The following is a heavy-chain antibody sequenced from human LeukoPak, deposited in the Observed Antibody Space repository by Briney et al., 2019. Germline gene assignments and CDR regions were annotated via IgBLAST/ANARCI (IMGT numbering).Heavy chain of an antibody. Sequence: SETLSLTCTVSGGSISSYYWSWIRQPPGKGLEWIGYIYYSGSTNYNPSLKSRVTISVDTSKNQFSLKLSSVTAADTAVYYCARDRRSSSWYPDAFDIWGQRTMVTVSS. CDR1: GGSISSYY. V-gene: IGHV4-59*01. D-gene: IGHD6-13*01. CDR3: ARDRRSSSWYPDAFDI. J-gene: IGHJ3*02. CDR2: IYYSGST.